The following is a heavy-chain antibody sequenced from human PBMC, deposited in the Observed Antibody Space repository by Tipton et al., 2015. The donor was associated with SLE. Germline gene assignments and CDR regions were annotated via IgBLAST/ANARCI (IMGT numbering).Heavy chain of an antibody. CDR1: GYTFTSYG. CDR3: ASQGYCSSTSCPIGYFQH. V-gene: IGHV1-18*01. J-gene: IGHJ1*01. D-gene: IGHD2-2*01. CDR2: ISAYNGNT. Sequence: QLVQSGAEVKKPGASVKVSCKASGYTFTSYGISWVRQAPGQGLEWMGWISAYNGNTNYAQKLQGRVTMTTDTSTSIAYMELRSLRSDDTAVYYCASQGYCSSTSCPIGYFQHWGQGTLVTVSS.